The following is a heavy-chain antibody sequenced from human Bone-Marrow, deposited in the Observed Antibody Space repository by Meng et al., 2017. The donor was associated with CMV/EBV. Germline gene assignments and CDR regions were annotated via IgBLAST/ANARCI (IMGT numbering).Heavy chain of an antibody. CDR1: GYTFTGYY. V-gene: IGHV1-2*02. J-gene: IGHJ4*02. CDR3: ARDRYCISTSCYFGFGY. D-gene: IGHD2-2*01. Sequence: ASVKVFCKASGYTFTGYYMHWVRQAPGQGLEWMGWINPNSGGTNYAQKFQGRVTMTRDTSISTAYMELSRLRSDDTAVYYCARDRYCISTSCYFGFGYWGQGTLITVSS. CDR2: INPNSGGT.